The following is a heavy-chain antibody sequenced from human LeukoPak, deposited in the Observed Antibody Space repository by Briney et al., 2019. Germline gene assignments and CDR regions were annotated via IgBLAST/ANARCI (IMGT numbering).Heavy chain of an antibody. D-gene: IGHD6-13*01. Sequence: ASVKVSCKAPGYTFTSYYMHWVRQAPGQGLEWMGIINPSGGSTSYAQKFQGRVTMTRDTSTSTVYMELSSLRSEDTAVYYCARDGLGYSSSWYTSYWGQGTLVTVSS. CDR3: ARDGLGYSSSWYTSY. CDR1: GYTFTSYY. CDR2: INPSGGST. J-gene: IGHJ4*02. V-gene: IGHV1-46*01.